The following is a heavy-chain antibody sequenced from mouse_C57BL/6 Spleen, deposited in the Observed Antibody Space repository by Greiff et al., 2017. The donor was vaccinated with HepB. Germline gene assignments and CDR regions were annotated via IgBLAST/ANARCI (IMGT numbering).Heavy chain of an antibody. D-gene: IGHD2-4*01. Sequence: EVQRVESGGGLVQPKGSLKLSCAASGFSFNTYAMNWVRQAPGKGLEWVARIRSKSNNYATYYADSVKDRFTISRDDSESMLYLQMNNLKTEDTAMYYCVVLYDYDWGYAMDYWGQGTSVTVSS. CDR2: IRSKSNNYAT. J-gene: IGHJ4*01. CDR3: VVLYDYDWGYAMDY. V-gene: IGHV10-1*01. CDR1: GFSFNTYA.